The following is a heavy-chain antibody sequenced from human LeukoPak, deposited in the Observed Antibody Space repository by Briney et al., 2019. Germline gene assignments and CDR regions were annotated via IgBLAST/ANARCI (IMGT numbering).Heavy chain of an antibody. V-gene: IGHV1-69*13. CDR3: ARGGVIRSFDY. Sequence: ASVKVSCKASGGTFSSYAISWVRQAPGQGLEWMGGIIPIFGTANYAQKFQGRVTITADESTSTAYMGLSSLRSEDTAVYYCARGGVIRSFDYWGQGTLVTVSS. D-gene: IGHD3-16*01. CDR1: GGTFSSYA. J-gene: IGHJ4*02. CDR2: IIPIFGTA.